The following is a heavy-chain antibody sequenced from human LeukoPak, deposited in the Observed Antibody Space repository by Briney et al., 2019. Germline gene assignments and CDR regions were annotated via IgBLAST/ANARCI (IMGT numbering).Heavy chain of an antibody. CDR2: IYHSGST. V-gene: IGHV4-30-2*01. Sequence: SETLSLTCTVSGGSISSGGYYWSWIRQPPGKGLEWIGYIYHSGSTYYNPSLKSRVTISVDRSKTQFSLKLSSVTAADTAVYYCARGTAWLAWFDPWGQGTLVTVSS. CDR1: GGSISSGGYY. J-gene: IGHJ5*02. CDR3: ARGTAWLAWFDP. D-gene: IGHD5-12*01.